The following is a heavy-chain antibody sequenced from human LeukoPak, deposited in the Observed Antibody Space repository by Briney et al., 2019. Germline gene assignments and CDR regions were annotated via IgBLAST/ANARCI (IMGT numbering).Heavy chain of an antibody. CDR1: GGSISSGDYY. CDR2: IYYSGST. V-gene: IGHV4-30-4*01. D-gene: IGHD2-21*02. Sequence: SETLSLTCTVSGGSISSGDYYWSWIRQPPGKGLEWIGYIYYSGSTYYNPSLKSRVTISVETSKNQFSLQLSSVTAADTAVYYCARVGYLGAYCGGDCYSPWYFDLWGRGTLVTVSS. CDR3: ARVGYLGAYCGGDCYSPWYFDL. J-gene: IGHJ2*01.